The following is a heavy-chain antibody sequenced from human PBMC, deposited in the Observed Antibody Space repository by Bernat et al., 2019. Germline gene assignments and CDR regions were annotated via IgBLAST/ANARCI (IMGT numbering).Heavy chain of an antibody. J-gene: IGHJ4*02. CDR1: GFTLSSYV. CDR2: ISGTGGST. V-gene: IGHV3-23*04. CDR3: AKDWYSGYSDY. D-gene: IGHD1-26*01. Sequence: VQLVESGGGVVQPGRSLRLSCAASGFTLSSYVMSWVRQAPGKGLEWVSVISGTGGSTYYADSVKGRFTISRDNSKNTLYLQMNSLRAEDTAVYYCAKDWYSGYSDYWGQGTLVTVSS.